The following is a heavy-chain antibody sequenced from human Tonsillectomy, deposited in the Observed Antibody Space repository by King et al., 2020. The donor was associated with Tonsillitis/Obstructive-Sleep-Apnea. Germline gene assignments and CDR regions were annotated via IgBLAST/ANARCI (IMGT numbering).Heavy chain of an antibody. Sequence: VQLVQSGGGLVQPGGSLRLSCASSGFTFSSYWMSWVRQAPGKGLEWVANIKQDGSEKYYVDSVKGRFTISRDNAENSLYLQMNSLRAEDTAIYYCGRRKDCSSSSCNLVDPPFDYWGQGTLVTVSS. CDR2: IKQDGSEK. CDR1: GFTFSSYW. D-gene: IGHD2-2*01. V-gene: IGHV3-7*02. J-gene: IGHJ4*02. CDR3: GRRKDCSSSSCNLVDPPFDY.